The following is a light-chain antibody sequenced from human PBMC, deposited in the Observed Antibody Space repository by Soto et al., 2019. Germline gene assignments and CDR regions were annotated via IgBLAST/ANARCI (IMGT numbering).Light chain of an antibody. CDR1: SSNIGGNS. CDR2: GDN. CDR3: VSWDSSLSAYG. J-gene: IGLJ1*01. V-gene: IGLV1-51*01. Sequence: QDVLTQPAAVSGAPGQKVTSYCSGSSSNIGGNSVYWYQQLSGTAPKLLIYGDNKRPSGIPERFSGSKSGTSDTLRITGFQTVDEADYYCVSWDSSLSAYGFGTGTTV.